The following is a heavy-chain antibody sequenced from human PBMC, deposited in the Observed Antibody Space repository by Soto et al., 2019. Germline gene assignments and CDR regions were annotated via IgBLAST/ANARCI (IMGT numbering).Heavy chain of an antibody. V-gene: IGHV4-59*01. CDR2: IYYSGST. Sequence: KSSETLSLTCTVSGGSMSSYYWSWIRQPPGKGLEWIGYIYYSGSTNYNPSLKSRVTISVDTSKNQFSLKLSSVTAADRAVYYCARNYCSGGSCYYYYYYMDVWGKGTTVTVSS. J-gene: IGHJ6*03. CDR1: GGSMSSYY. CDR3: ARNYCSGGSCYYYYYYMDV. D-gene: IGHD2-15*01.